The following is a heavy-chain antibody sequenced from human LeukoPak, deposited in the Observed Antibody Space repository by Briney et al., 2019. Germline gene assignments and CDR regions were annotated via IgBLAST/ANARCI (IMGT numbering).Heavy chain of an antibody. CDR1: GYTFTGYY. J-gene: IGHJ4*02. D-gene: IGHD3-22*01. CDR3: ARGLVYDSSGYGSH. Sequence: ASVKVSCKASGYTFTGYYMHWVRQAPGQGLEWMGWINPNSGGTNYAQKFQGRVTMTRDTSISTAYMELSRLRSDDTAVYYCARGLVYDSSGYGSHWGQGTLATVSS. V-gene: IGHV1-2*02. CDR2: INPNSGGT.